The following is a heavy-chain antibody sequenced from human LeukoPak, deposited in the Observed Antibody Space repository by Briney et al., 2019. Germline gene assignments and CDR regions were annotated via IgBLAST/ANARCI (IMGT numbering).Heavy chain of an antibody. D-gene: IGHD3-22*01. Sequence: GGSLTLSCAASGFTFSYHWMTWVRQAPGKGLEWVANIKNDGAVKNYVDSVKGRFTISRDNAKNSLYLQMNSLRAEDTAVYYCARDRALYDSRRGYYYTEDDYWGQGTLVTVSS. CDR3: ARDRALYDSRRGYYYTEDDY. V-gene: IGHV3-7*01. CDR2: IKNDGAVK. CDR1: GFTFSYHW. J-gene: IGHJ4*02.